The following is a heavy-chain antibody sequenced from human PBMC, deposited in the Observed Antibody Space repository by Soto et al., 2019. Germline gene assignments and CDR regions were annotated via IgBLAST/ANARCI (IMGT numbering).Heavy chain of an antibody. V-gene: IGHV1-2*04. CDR1: GYTFTGYY. J-gene: IGHJ6*02. Sequence: ASVKVSCKASGYTFTGYYVHWVRQAPGQGLEWMGWINPNSGGTNYAQKFQGWVTMTRDTSISTAYMELSRLRSDDTAVYYCARDLGDSGYDRLYYGMDVWGQGTTVTVSS. CDR2: INPNSGGT. D-gene: IGHD5-12*01. CDR3: ARDLGDSGYDRLYYGMDV.